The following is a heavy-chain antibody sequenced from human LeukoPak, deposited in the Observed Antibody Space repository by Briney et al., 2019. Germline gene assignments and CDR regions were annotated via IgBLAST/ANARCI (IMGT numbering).Heavy chain of an antibody. Sequence: NTGGSLRLSCAASGFTFSSYSMNWVRRAPGKGLEWVSSITSSTYIYYADSMKGRFTISRDNAKNSLYLQMNSLRAEDTAVYYCARGSYCSGGSCYGEWFDPWGQGTLVTVSS. J-gene: IGHJ5*02. D-gene: IGHD2-15*01. CDR2: ITSSTYI. CDR1: GFTFSSYS. V-gene: IGHV3-21*01. CDR3: ARGSYCSGGSCYGEWFDP.